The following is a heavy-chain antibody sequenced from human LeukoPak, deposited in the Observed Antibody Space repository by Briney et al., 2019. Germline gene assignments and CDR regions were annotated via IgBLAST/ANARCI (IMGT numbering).Heavy chain of an antibody. J-gene: IGHJ4*02. CDR1: GFIFRFYT. V-gene: IGHV3-23*01. CDR3: AKEEYCSGGSCYLDY. CDR2: ISVSGNT. D-gene: IGHD2-15*01. Sequence: GGSLRLSCAASGFIFRFYTMNWVRQAPGKGLEWVSAISVSGNTYHADSVKGRFTISRDSSKNTLYLQMNRLRAEDAAVYYCAKEEYCSGGSCYLDYWGQGTLVTVSS.